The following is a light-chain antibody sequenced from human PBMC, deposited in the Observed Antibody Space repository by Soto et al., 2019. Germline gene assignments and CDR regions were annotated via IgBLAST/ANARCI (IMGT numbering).Light chain of an antibody. CDR3: SSYTSSSTLM. CDR2: DVS. V-gene: IGLV2-14*01. J-gene: IGLJ7*01. CDR1: SSDVGGYNY. Sequence: QSVLTQPASVSGSPGQSITISCTGTSSDVGGYNYVSWYQQHPDKAPKLMIYDVSNRPSGVSNRFSGSKSGNTASLTISGLQAEDEADYYCSSYTSSSTLMFGGGTQLTVL.